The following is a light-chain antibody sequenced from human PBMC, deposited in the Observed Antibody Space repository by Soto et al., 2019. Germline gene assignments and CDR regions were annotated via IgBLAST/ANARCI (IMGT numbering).Light chain of an antibody. J-gene: IGLJ2*01. V-gene: IGLV1-40*01. CDR1: RSNIGAGYA. CDR3: QSYDTSRSASV. Sequence: QSVLTQPPSVSGAPGQRVTISCTGSRSNIGAGYAVHWYQQLPGTAPKLLIYDNTNRPSGVPDRFSASESGTSASLAITGRQSEDEADYYCQSYDTSRSASVFGGGTKVTVL. CDR2: DNT.